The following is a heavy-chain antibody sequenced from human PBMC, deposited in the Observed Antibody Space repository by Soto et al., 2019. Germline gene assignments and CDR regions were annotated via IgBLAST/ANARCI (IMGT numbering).Heavy chain of an antibody. V-gene: IGHV1-18*01. Sequence: GASVKVSCKASGYTFTSYGISWVRQAPGQGLEWMGWISAYNGNTNYAQKLQGRVTMTTDTSTSTAYMELRSLRSDDTAVYYCARDHIAAADGDWFDPWGQGTLVTVSS. CDR1: GYTFTSYG. CDR2: ISAYNGNT. J-gene: IGHJ5*02. D-gene: IGHD6-13*01. CDR3: ARDHIAAADGDWFDP.